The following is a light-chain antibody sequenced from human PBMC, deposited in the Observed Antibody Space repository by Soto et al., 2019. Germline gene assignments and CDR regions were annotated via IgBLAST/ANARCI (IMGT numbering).Light chain of an antibody. CDR3: SSYTSSSTYVV. V-gene: IGLV2-14*01. CDR1: SSDVGGYNY. Sequence: QSVLIQPASVSGSPGQSITISCTGTSSDVGGYNYVSWYQQHPGKAPKLMIYDVSNRPSGVSNRFSGSKSGNTASLTISGLQAEDEADYYCSSYTSSSTYVVFGGGTKLTVL. J-gene: IGLJ2*01. CDR2: DVS.